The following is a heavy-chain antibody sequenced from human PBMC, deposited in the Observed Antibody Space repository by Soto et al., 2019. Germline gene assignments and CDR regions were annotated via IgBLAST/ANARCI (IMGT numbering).Heavy chain of an antibody. Sequence: EVQQVESGGGLVQPGGSLRLSCAGFGFTFSTYWMTWVRQAPGKGLEWVANIKEDGSERYYVDSVKGRFTISRDNAKNSLYLQMNSLRTEDTAVYYCVGGNGFDYWGQGTLVTVSS. D-gene: IGHD5-12*01. CDR3: VGGNGFDY. CDR2: IKEDGSER. J-gene: IGHJ4*02. V-gene: IGHV3-7*01. CDR1: GFTFSTYW.